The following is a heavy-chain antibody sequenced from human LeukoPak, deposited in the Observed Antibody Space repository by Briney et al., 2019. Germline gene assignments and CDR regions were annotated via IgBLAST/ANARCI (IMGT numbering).Heavy chain of an antibody. CDR3: AKDGDYDILTGYPRYYFDY. D-gene: IGHD3-9*01. J-gene: IGHJ4*02. CDR2: ISYDEINK. Sequence: GGSLRLSCAASGFTFSSYGMHWVRQAPGKGLEWVAVISYDEINKFYADSVKGRFTISRDNSKDTLYLQMNSLRAEDTAVYYCAKDGDYDILTGYPRYYFDYWGQGTLVTVSS. CDR1: GFTFSSYG. V-gene: IGHV3-30*18.